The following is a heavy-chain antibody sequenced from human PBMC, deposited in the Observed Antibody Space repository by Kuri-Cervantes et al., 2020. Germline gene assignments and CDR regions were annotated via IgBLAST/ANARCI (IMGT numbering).Heavy chain of an antibody. V-gene: IGHV4-34*01. J-gene: IGHJ6*02. Sequence: ESLKISCAVYGGSFSGYYWSWIRQPPGKGLEWIGEINHSGSTNYNASLKSRVTISVDTSKNQFSLKLSSVTAADTAVYYCARLIGVGAVAGRGYYYYGMDVWGQGTTVTVSS. CDR3: ARLIGVGAVAGRGYYYYGMDV. CDR2: INHSGST. D-gene: IGHD6-19*01. CDR1: GGSFSGYY.